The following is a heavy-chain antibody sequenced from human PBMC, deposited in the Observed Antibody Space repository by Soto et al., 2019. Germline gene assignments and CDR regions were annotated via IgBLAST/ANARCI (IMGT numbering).Heavy chain of an antibody. J-gene: IGHJ5*02. V-gene: IGHV4-59*01. Sequence: QVQLQESGPGLVKPSETLSLTCTVSGGSISSYYWSWIRQPPGKGLEWLGYIYYSGSTNYNPSLKSRVTISVDTSKNQFSLKLSSVTAADTAVYYCARAGLIAARGRAPWFDPWGQGTLVTVSS. CDR1: GGSISSYY. CDR3: ARAGLIAARGRAPWFDP. D-gene: IGHD6-25*01. CDR2: IYYSGST.